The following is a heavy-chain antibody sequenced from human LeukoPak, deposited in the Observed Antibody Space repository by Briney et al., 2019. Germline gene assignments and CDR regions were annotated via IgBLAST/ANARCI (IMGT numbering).Heavy chain of an antibody. CDR3: ARDSVGVTNLDF. CDR1: GYTFADYY. V-gene: IGHV1-2*02. J-gene: IGHJ4*02. CDR2: INPKSGGA. Sequence: GASVKVSCKASGYTFADYYMHWVRQAPGQGLEWMGWINPKSGGANYAQKFQGRVTVTRDTSISTAYMELSRLRSDDTAVYYCARDSVGVTNLDFWGQGTLVTVSS. D-gene: IGHD1-26*01.